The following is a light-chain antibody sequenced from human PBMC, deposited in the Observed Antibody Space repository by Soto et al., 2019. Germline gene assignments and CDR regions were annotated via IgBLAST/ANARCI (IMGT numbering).Light chain of an antibody. CDR1: QDIGNE. Sequence: DIQVTQSPSSLSASVGDRVTITCRASQDIGNELGWFQQKPGRAPKRLIYRASNLESGVPSRFSGSGSATEFTLTISSLQPEDFATYYCLQHKRYPLAFGGGTKV. CDR3: LQHKRYPLA. J-gene: IGKJ4*01. CDR2: RAS. V-gene: IGKV1-17*01.